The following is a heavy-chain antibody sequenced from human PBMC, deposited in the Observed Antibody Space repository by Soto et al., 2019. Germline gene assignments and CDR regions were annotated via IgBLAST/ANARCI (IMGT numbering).Heavy chain of an antibody. D-gene: IGHD5-12*01. CDR2: IYYSGST. J-gene: IGHJ3*02. V-gene: IGHV4-39*01. Sequence: KASETLSLTCTVSGGSISSSSYYWGWIRQPPGKGLEWIGSIYYSGSTYYNPSLKSRVTISVDTSKNQFSLKLSSVTAADTAVYYCARHEDRGYDRADAFDIWGQGTMVTVSS. CDR3: ARHEDRGYDRADAFDI. CDR1: GGSISSSSYY.